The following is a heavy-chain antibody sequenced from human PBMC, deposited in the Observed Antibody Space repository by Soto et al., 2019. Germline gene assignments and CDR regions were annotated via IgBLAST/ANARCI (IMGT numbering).Heavy chain of an antibody. CDR3: ARDYLSGLVAVSGV. D-gene: IGHD6-6*01. Sequence: ASVKVSCKASGYTFTSYGISWVRQAPGQGLEWMGWISAYNGNTNYAQKLQGRVTMTTDTSTSTAYMELRSLRSDDTAVYYCARDYLSGLVAVSGVWGQGTLVTVCS. J-gene: IGHJ4*02. CDR2: ISAYNGNT. V-gene: IGHV1-18*01. CDR1: GYTFTSYG.